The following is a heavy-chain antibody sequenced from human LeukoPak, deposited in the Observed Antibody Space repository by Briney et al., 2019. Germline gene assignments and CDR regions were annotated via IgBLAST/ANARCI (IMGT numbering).Heavy chain of an antibody. J-gene: IGHJ6*02. CDR3: ARDTASGYDNYYYYGMDV. Sequence: GGSLRLSCAASGFTFSDHYMSWIRQAPGKGLEWVSYISSSGSTIYYADSVKGRFTISRDNAKNSLYLQMNSLRAEDTAVYYCARDTASGYDNYYYYGMDVWGQGTTVTVSS. CDR1: GFTFSDHY. CDR2: ISSSGSTI. V-gene: IGHV3-11*01. D-gene: IGHD5-12*01.